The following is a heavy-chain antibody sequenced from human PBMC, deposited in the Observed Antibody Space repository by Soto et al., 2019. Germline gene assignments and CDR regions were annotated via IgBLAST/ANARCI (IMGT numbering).Heavy chain of an antibody. CDR2: IIPIFGTA. Sequence: QVQLVQSGAEVKKPGSSVKVSCQASGGTFSSYAISWVRQAPGQGLEWMGGIIPIFGTANYAQKFQGRVTITADESTSTAYMELSSLRSEDTAVYYCARGRGATVTLVGPFDYWGQGTLVTVSS. D-gene: IGHD4-17*01. CDR3: ARGRGATVTLVGPFDY. CDR1: GGTFSSYA. J-gene: IGHJ4*02. V-gene: IGHV1-69*12.